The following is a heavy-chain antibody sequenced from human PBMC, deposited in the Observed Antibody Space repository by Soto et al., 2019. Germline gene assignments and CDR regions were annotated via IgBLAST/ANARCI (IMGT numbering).Heavy chain of an antibody. CDR1: GGSISSYY. D-gene: IGHD5-18*01. CDR3: AREDTVAGMDV. J-gene: IGHJ6*02. V-gene: IGHV4-59*01. Sequence: SETLSLTCTVSGGSISSYYWSWIRQPPGKGLEWIGYIYYSGSTNYNPSLESRVTISVDTSKNQFSLKLSSVTAADTAVYYCAREDTVAGMDVWGQGTTVTVSS. CDR2: IYYSGST.